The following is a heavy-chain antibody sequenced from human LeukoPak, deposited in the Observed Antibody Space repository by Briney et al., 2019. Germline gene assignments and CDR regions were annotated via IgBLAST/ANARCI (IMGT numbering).Heavy chain of an antibody. Sequence: SETLSLTCTVSGGSISSSSYYWGWIRQPPGKGLEWIGSIYYSGSTYYNPSLKSRVTISVDTSKNQFSLKLSSVTAADTAVYYCARGPPYFWSGYYPFDYWGQGTLVTVSS. J-gene: IGHJ4*02. CDR2: IYYSGST. V-gene: IGHV4-39*07. CDR3: ARGPPYFWSGYYPFDY. D-gene: IGHD3-3*01. CDR1: GGSISSSSYY.